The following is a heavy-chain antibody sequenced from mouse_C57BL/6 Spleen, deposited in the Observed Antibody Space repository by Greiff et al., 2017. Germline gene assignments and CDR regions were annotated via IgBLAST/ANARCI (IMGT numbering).Heavy chain of an antibody. Sequence: QVQLQESGAELAKPGASVKLSCKASGYTFTSYWMHWVKQRPGQGLEWIGYINPSSGGTKYNEKFKDKATLTADKSSSTAYMQLSSLTSEDSAVYYCARSATGVAREPWFAYWGQGTLVTVSA. V-gene: IGHV1-7*01. D-gene: IGHD1-1*01. CDR2: INPSSGGT. J-gene: IGHJ3*01. CDR3: ARSATGVAREPWFAY. CDR1: GYTFTSYW.